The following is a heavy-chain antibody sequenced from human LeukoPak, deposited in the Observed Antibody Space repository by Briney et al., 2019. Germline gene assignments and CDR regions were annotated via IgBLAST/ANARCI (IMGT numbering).Heavy chain of an antibody. D-gene: IGHD2-2*01. Sequence: SQTLSLTCTVSGGSINGGNYYWTWLRQPAGKGLEWIGRISPSGSTNHNPSLTSRVTISVDTSKNQFSLKLNFVTAADTAVYYCARVSCQEGVDYWGQGTLVTVSS. V-gene: IGHV4-61*02. CDR1: GGSINGGNYY. J-gene: IGHJ4*02. CDR2: ISPSGST. CDR3: ARVSCQEGVDY.